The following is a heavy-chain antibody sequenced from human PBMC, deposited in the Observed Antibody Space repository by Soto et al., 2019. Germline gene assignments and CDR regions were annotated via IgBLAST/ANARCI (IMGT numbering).Heavy chain of an antibody. CDR3: ARHRYSYGVYYFDY. J-gene: IGHJ4*02. V-gene: IGHV4-59*08. Sequence: SETLSLTCSVSGGSISSYYWSWIRQPPGKGLEWIGYIYYSGSTNYNPSLTSRVTISVDTSKNQFSLKLSSVTAADTAVYYCARHRYSYGVYYFDYWGQGTLVTVSS. CDR1: GGSISSYY. D-gene: IGHD5-18*01. CDR2: IYYSGST.